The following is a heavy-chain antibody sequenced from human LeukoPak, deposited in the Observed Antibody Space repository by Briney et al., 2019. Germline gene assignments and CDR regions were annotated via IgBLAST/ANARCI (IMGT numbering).Heavy chain of an antibody. J-gene: IGHJ6*03. CDR3: ARGGLYYYYMDV. CDR1: GYTFTDYD. CDR2: MSPKSGKI. Sequence: ASVKVSCKASGYTFTDYDITWVRQATGQGLEWMGWMSPKSGKIGYVQKFQGRVTMTTNTSISTAYMELSSLNSEDTAVYYCARGGLYYYYMDVWGKGTTVTISS. V-gene: IGHV1-8*01.